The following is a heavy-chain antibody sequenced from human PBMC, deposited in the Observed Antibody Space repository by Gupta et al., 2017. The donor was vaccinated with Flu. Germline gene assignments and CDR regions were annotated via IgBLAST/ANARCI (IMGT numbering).Heavy chain of an antibody. CDR2: ISASGGNP. V-gene: IGHV3-23*01. Sequence: EVQLLESGGGLVQPGGSLRLSCAASGFSFSRYTMSWVRQAPGKGLELVSGISASGGNPYFADSVKGRFTISRDNSKNTLYLHMNSLTDEDTAXYXCAKDLXYCSGGTCYFFDSWGQGTRVTASS. J-gene: IGHJ4*02. CDR3: AKDLXYCSGGTCYFFDS. D-gene: IGHD2-15*01. CDR1: GFSFSRYT.